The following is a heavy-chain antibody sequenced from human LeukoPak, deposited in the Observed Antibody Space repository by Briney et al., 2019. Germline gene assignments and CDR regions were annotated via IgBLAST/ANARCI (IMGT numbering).Heavy chain of an antibody. CDR2: ISSSGSTI. V-gene: IGHV3-48*03. CDR3: ARASSLRHDAFDI. D-gene: IGHD3-16*02. CDR1: GFTFSSYE. J-gene: IGHJ3*02. Sequence: GGSLRLSCAASGFTFSSYEMNWVRRAPGKGLEWVSYISSSGSTIYYADSVKGRFTISRDNAKNSLYLQMNSLRAEDTAVYYCARASSLRHDAFDIWGQGTMVTVSS.